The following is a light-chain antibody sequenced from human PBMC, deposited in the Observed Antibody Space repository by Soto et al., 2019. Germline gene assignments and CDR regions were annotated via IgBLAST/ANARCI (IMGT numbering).Light chain of an antibody. Sequence: EIVMTQSPATLSVSPGERATLSCRASQAVSSNLAWYQQKPGQAPRLLIYAASNRASGIPARFSAWGSGTDFTLTISRVDPADFAFYYCQQYFTSPITFGQGTRLEIK. CDR2: AAS. V-gene: IGKV3D-15*02. CDR3: QQYFTSPIT. CDR1: QAVSSN. J-gene: IGKJ5*01.